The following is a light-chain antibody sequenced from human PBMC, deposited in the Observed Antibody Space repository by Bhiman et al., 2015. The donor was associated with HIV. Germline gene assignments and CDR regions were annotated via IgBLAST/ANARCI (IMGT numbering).Light chain of an antibody. CDR1: SSDIGDSDS. Sequence: QSALTQPPSASGSPGQSVTISCTGTSSDIGDSDSVSWYQQLPGRAPKLLIYANVNRPSGVPGRFSGSKSGTSASLAITGLQTEDEGDYYCLSYDNIVSGWVFGGGTKVTVL. CDR2: ANV. J-gene: IGLJ3*02. CDR3: LSYDNIVSGWV. V-gene: IGLV2-8*01.